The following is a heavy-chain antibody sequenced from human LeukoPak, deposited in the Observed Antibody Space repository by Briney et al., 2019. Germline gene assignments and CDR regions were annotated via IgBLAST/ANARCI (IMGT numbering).Heavy chain of an antibody. V-gene: IGHV4-4*02. Sequence: PSETLSLTCAVSGGSITTRNFWSWVRQPPGKGLEWIAEMHHDGSANYNPSLKSRVTISVDRSKNQFSLKLSSVTAADTAVYYCARAAGSCVDYWSQGTLVTVSS. CDR3: ARAAGSCVDY. CDR2: MHHDGSA. CDR1: GGSITTRNF. D-gene: IGHD6-13*01. J-gene: IGHJ4*02.